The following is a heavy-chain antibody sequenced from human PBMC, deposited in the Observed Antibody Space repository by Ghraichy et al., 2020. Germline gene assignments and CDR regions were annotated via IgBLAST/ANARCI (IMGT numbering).Heavy chain of an antibody. V-gene: IGHV1-69*13. CDR3: ARGLGYCSSTSCPKGGWFDP. CDR2: IIPIFGTA. CDR1: GGTFSSYA. D-gene: IGHD2-2*01. J-gene: IGHJ5*02. Sequence: SVKVSCKASGGTFSSYAISWVRQAPGQGLEWMGGIIPIFGTANYAQKFQGRVTITADESTSTAYMELSSLRSEDTAVYYCARGLGYCSSTSCPKGGWFDPWGQGTLVTVSS.